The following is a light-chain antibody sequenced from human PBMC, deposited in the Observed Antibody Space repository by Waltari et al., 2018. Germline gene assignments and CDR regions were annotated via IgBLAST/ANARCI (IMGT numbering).Light chain of an antibody. CDR3: LQDYLYPWT. Sequence: AIQMTPSPSSLSASVGDSVTITCRASQDIRDYLGWYQQKPGKAPNLLIYAASTCQSGVPSRFSGSGSGTDFTLTINSLQPEDFATYYCLQDYLYPWTFGQGTKVGI. J-gene: IGKJ1*01. V-gene: IGKV1-6*01. CDR1: QDIRDY. CDR2: AAS.